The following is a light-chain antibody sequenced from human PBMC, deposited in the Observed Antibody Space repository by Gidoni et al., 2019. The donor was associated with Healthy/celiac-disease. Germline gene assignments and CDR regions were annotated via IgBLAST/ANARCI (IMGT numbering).Light chain of an antibody. J-gene: IGLJ2*01. V-gene: IGLV2-23*02. CDR2: EVS. CDR1: SSDVGSYNL. Sequence: LTQSASVSGSPGQSITISCTGTSSDVGSYNLVSWYQQHPGKAPKLMIYEVSKRPSGVSNRFSGSKSGNTASLTISGLQAEDEADYYCCSYAGSVVFGGGTKLTVL. CDR3: CSYAGSVV.